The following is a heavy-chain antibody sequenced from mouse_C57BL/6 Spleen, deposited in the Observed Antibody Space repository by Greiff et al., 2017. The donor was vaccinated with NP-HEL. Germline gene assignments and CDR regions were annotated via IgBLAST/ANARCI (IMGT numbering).Heavy chain of an antibody. Sequence: VKLVESGAELVRPGSSVKLSCKASGYTFTSYWMHWVKQRPIQGLEWIGNIDPSDSETHYNQKFKDKATLTVDKSSSTAYMQLSSLTSEDSAVYYCARRDYGSSDFDYWGQGTTLTVSS. CDR1: GYTFTSYW. CDR2: IDPSDSET. V-gene: IGHV1-52*01. CDR3: ARRDYGSSDFDY. D-gene: IGHD1-1*01. J-gene: IGHJ2*01.